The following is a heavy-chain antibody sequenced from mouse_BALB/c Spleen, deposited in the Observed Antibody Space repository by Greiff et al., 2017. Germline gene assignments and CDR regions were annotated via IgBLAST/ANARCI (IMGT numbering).Heavy chain of an antibody. CDR2: ISSGGSYT. CDR3: ARRGYGYDVAWFAY. CDR1: GFTFSSYG. D-gene: IGHD2-2*01. J-gene: IGHJ3*01. V-gene: IGHV5-6*02. Sequence: EVMLVESGGVLVKPGGSLKLSCAASGFTFSSYGMSWVRQTPDKRLEWVATISSGGSYTYYPDSVKGRFTISRDNAKNTLYLQMSSLKSEDTAMYYCARRGYGYDVAWFAYWGQGTLVTVSA.